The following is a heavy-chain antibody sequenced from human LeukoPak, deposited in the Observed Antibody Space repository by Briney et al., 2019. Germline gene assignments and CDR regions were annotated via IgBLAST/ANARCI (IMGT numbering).Heavy chain of an antibody. CDR1: GGSISSGGYY. CDR3: ARDWRDSSSWYEAFDI. V-gene: IGHV4-30-2*05. Sequence: SQTLSLTCTVSGGSISSGGYYWSWIRQPPGKGLEWIGYIYHSGSTYYNPSLKSRVTISVDTSKNQFSLKLSSVTAADTAVYYCARDWRDSSSWYEAFDIWGQGTMVTVSS. D-gene: IGHD6-13*01. CDR2: IYHSGST. J-gene: IGHJ3*02.